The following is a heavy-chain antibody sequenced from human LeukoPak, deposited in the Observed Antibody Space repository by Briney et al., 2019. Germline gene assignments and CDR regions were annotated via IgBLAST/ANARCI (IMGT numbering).Heavy chain of an antibody. D-gene: IGHD4-17*01. CDR2: INHSGST. CDR1: GGSFSSYY. CDR3: ARAGYGDYIFDY. V-gene: IGHV4-34*01. J-gene: IGHJ4*02. Sequence: SETLSLTCSVSGGSFSSYYWTWIRQPPGKGLEWIGEINHSGSTNYNPSLKSRVTISVDTSKNQFSLKLTSVTAVDTAVYYCARAGYGDYIFDYWGQGTLVTVSS.